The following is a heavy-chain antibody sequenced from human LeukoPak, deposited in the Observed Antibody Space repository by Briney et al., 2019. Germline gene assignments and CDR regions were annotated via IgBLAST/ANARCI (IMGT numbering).Heavy chain of an antibody. CDR3: ASEYWGVDY. Sequence: PGGSLRLSCAASGFTFSTYTMTWVRQAPGKGLEWVANIKEDGGERNYVDSVEGRFAISRDNAKNSVYLQMNSLRVEDTAVYYCASEYWGVDYWGQGTLVTVSS. CDR2: IKEDGGER. J-gene: IGHJ4*02. D-gene: IGHD2-8*02. V-gene: IGHV3-7*01. CDR1: GFTFSTYT.